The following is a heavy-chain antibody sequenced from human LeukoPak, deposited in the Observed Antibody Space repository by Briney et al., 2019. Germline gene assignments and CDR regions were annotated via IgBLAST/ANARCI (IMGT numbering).Heavy chain of an antibody. CDR3: ARGRLAYDFWSGYYWGDNSLLNWFDP. D-gene: IGHD3-3*01. CDR2: MNPNSGNT. Sequence: GASVKVSCKASGYTFTSYDINWVRQATGQGLEWMGWMNPNSGNTGYAQKFQGRVTMTRNTSIRTAYMELSSLRSEDTAVYYCARGRLAYDFWSGYYWGDNSLLNWFDPWGQGTLVTVSS. V-gene: IGHV1-8*01. J-gene: IGHJ5*02. CDR1: GYTFTSYD.